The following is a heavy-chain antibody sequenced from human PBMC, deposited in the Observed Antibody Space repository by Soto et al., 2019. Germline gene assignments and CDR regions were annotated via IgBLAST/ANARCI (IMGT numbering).Heavy chain of an antibody. Sequence: PGGSLRLSCAASGFTFSSYAMHWVRQAPGKGLEWVAVISYDGSNKYYADSVKGRFTISRDNAKNSLYLEMNTLRVDDSGLYYCARGPRVSSTGTGAHWGRGTLVTVSS. CDR1: GFTFSSYA. CDR2: ISYDGSNK. V-gene: IGHV3-30-3*01. CDR3: ARGPRVSSTGTGAH. J-gene: IGHJ4*02. D-gene: IGHD1-1*01.